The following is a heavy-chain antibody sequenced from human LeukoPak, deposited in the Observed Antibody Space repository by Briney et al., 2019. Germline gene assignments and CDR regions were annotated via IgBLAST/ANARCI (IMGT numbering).Heavy chain of an antibody. CDR3: AKDRGRGTMVRGVIITLTDY. CDR2: IYSDGST. Sequence: PGGSLRLSCAASGFTVSSTYMSWVRQAPGKGLEWVSLIYSDGSTFYADSVKGRFTISRDNSKNTLYLQMSSLRAEDTAVYYCAKDRGRGTMVRGVIITLTDYWGQGTPVTVSS. D-gene: IGHD3-10*01. V-gene: IGHV3-53*01. J-gene: IGHJ4*02. CDR1: GFTVSSTY.